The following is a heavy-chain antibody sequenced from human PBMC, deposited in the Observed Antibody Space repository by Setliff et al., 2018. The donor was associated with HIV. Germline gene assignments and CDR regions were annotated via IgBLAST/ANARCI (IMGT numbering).Heavy chain of an antibody. D-gene: IGHD2-8*01. J-gene: IGHJ3*02. CDR1: GYTLTGYF. Sequence: ASVKVSCKASGYTLTGYFIHWVRQAPGQGLEWMGRINPNSGGTNYAQKFQGRVTMTRDTSISTAHMELSRLRSDDTAVYYCATKVHCTNGVCLDAFDTWGQGTMVTVS. CDR2: INPNSGGT. CDR3: ATKVHCTNGVCLDAFDT. V-gene: IGHV1-2*06.